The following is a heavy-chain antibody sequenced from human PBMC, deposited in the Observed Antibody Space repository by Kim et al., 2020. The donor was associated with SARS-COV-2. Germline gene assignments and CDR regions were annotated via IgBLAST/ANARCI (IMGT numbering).Heavy chain of an antibody. CDR3: ERVLSSGCTYFDY. D-gene: IGHD6-19*01. Sequence: GGSLRLSCAASGFTFSSYTMNWVRQAPGKGLEWVSSSSSSSSYIYYADSVKGRFTISRDNAKNSLYLQMNSLRAEDTDVYYCERVLSSGCTYFDYWGQGTLVTVSS. J-gene: IGHJ4*02. CDR1: GFTFSSYT. CDR2: SSSSSSYI. V-gene: IGHV3-21*01.